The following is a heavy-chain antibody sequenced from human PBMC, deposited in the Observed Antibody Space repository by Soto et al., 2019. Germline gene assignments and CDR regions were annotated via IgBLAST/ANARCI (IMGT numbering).Heavy chain of an antibody. CDR3: ARGPVVVITGWHWFDP. J-gene: IGHJ5*02. V-gene: IGHV4-4*07. CDR2: IYTSGST. D-gene: IGHD3-22*01. Sequence: PXGTLSLTCTVSGGSISSYYWSWIRQPAGKGLEWIGRIYTSGSTNYNPSLKSRVTMSVDTSKNQFSLKLSSVTAADTAVYYCARGPVVVITGWHWFDPWGQGTLVTVSS. CDR1: GGSISSYY.